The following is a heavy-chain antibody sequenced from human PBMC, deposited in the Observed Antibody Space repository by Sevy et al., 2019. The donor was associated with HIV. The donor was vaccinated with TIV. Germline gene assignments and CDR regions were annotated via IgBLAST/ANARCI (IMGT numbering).Heavy chain of an antibody. CDR1: GFTFSSYS. CDR2: ISSSSSTI. Sequence: GGSLRLSCAASGFTFSSYSMNWVRQAPGKGLEWVSYISSSSSTIYYADSVKGTFTISRDKAKNSLYLHMKSMRDEDTAVYYCERAPHNGDVWSCYYGMDVWGQGTTVTVSS. D-gene: IGHD3-3*01. CDR3: ERAPHNGDVWSCYYGMDV. J-gene: IGHJ6*02. V-gene: IGHV3-48*02.